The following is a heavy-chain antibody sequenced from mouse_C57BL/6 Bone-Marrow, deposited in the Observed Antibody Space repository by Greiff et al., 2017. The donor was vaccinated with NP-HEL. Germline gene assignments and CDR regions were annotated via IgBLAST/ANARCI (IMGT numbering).Heavy chain of an antibody. V-gene: IGHV1-72*01. Sequence: QVQLQQPGAELVKPGASVKMSCKASGYTFTSYWITWVKQRPGQGLEWIGKIDPNSGGTKYNEKFKSKATLTVDKPSSTAYMQLSSLTSEDSAVYYCASPSHRDYWGQGTTLTVSS. D-gene: IGHD6-1*01. CDR1: GYTFTSYW. J-gene: IGHJ2*01. CDR2: IDPNSGGT. CDR3: ASPSHRDY.